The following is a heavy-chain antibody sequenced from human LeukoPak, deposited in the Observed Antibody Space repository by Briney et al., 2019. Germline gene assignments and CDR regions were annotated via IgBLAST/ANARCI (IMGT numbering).Heavy chain of an antibody. V-gene: IGHV3-30*02. Sequence: GGSLRLSCAASGFTFSSYGMHWVRQAPGKGLEWVAFIRYDGSNKYYADSVKGRFTISRDNSKNTLYLQMNSLRAEDTAVYYCARDGITSRRPYFDYWGQGTLVTVSS. J-gene: IGHJ4*02. CDR1: GFTFSSYG. CDR3: ARDGITSRRPYFDY. D-gene: IGHD3-16*01. CDR2: IRYDGSNK.